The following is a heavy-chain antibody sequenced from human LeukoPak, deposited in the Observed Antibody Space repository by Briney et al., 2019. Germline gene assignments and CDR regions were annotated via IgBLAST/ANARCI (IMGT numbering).Heavy chain of an antibody. Sequence: ASVKVSCKASGYTFTGYYMHWVRQAPGQGLEWMGWINPNSGGTNYAQKFQGRVTMTRDTSISTAYMELSRLRSDDTAVYYCARESYFTRDYYYYMDVWGKGTTVTVSS. CDR1: GYTFTGYY. CDR3: ARESYFTRDYYYYMDV. J-gene: IGHJ6*03. D-gene: IGHD1-26*01. V-gene: IGHV1-2*02. CDR2: INPNSGGT.